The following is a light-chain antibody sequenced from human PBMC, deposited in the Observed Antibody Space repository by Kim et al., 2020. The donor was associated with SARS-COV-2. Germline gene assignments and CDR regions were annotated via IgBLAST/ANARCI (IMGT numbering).Light chain of an antibody. V-gene: IGKV3-20*01. CDR2: GAS. Sequence: EIVLTQSPGTLSLSPGETGTLSCRANQSVTSRSLAWYQQIPGQPPRLLIYGASARAPGIPDRFSGSGSGTDFSLTIARLEPEDIAVYYCHQYSRPPGTFGPGTKVDIK. CDR3: HQYSRPPGT. CDR1: QSVTSRS. J-gene: IGKJ1*01.